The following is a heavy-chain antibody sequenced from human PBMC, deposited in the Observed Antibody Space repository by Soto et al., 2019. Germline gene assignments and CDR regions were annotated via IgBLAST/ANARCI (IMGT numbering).Heavy chain of an antibody. V-gene: IGHV1-2*02. CDR1: GYTFTGYY. CDR2: INPNSGGT. Sequence: ASVKVSCKASGYTFTGYYMHWVRQAPGQGLEWMGWINPNSGGTNYAQKFQGRVTMTRDTSISTAYMELSRLRSDDTAVYYCAILEYSSSMDHDAFDIWGQGTMVTVSS. CDR3: AILEYSSSMDHDAFDI. D-gene: IGHD5-12*01. J-gene: IGHJ3*02.